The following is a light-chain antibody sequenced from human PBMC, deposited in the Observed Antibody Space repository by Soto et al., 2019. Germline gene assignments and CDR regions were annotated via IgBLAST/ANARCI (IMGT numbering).Light chain of an antibody. CDR1: SIDVGDYNY. Sequence: QSALTQPPSASGSPGQSVTISCTGTSIDVGDYNYVSWYQQHPGKAPKLMIYEVSKRPSGVPDRFSGSKSGNTASLTVSGLQAEDEADYYCSSYAGSLYVFGTGTKLTVL. V-gene: IGLV2-8*01. CDR3: SSYAGSLYV. CDR2: EVS. J-gene: IGLJ1*01.